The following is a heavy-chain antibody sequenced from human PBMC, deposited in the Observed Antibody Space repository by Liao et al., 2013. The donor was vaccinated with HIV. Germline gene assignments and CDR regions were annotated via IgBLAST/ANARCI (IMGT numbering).Heavy chain of an antibody. Sequence: QVQLQESGPGLVKPSETLSLTCTVSGGSISSYYWSWIRQPAGKGLEWIGRIYTSGSTNYNPSLKSRVTISVDTSKNQFSLKLSSVTAADTAVYYCARDPIVVVPAAQGPLYYFDYWGQGTLVTVSS. J-gene: IGHJ4*02. V-gene: IGHV4-4*07. CDR3: ARDPIVVVPAAQGPLYYFDY. D-gene: IGHD2-2*01. CDR1: GGSISSYY. CDR2: IYTSGST.